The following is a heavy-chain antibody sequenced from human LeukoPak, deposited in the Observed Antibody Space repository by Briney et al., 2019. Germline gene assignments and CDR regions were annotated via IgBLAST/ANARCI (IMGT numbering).Heavy chain of an antibody. D-gene: IGHD4-11*01. J-gene: IGHJ6*03. CDR2: IYYSGST. CDR3: ASHSNYYYYYYYYMDV. V-gene: IGHV4-59*08. CDR1: GGSISSDY. Sequence: SETLSLTRTDPGGSISSDYWSWIRQPPGKGLEWIGHIYYSGSTNYNPSIKSRVTIAVDTSKNQFSLKPSSVTAADTAVYYCASHSNYYYYYYYYMDVWGKGTTVTVSS.